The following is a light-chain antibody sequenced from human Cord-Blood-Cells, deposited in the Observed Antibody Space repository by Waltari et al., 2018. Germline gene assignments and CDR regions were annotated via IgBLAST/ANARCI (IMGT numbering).Light chain of an antibody. V-gene: IGKV4-1*01. Sequence: DIVMTQSPDSLAVSLGARATITCKSSTSVLYSSNNKNYLAWYQQKPGQPPKLLIYWASTRESGVPDRFSGSGSGTDFTLTISSLQAEDVAVYYCQQYYSTPQGTFGQGTKVEIK. CDR1: TSVLYSSNNKNY. CDR3: QQYYSTPQGT. J-gene: IGKJ1*01. CDR2: WAS.